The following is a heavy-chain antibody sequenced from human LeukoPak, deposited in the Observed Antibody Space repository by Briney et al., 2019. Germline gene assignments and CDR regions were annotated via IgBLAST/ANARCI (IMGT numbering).Heavy chain of an antibody. CDR1: GYTFTGCY. D-gene: IGHD3-10*01. Sequence: GASVKVSCKASGYTFTGCYMHWVRQAPGQGLEWMGWINPNSGGTNYAQKFQGRVTMTRDTSISTAYMELSRLRSDGTAVYYCARPGSYYSNWFDPWGQGTLVTVSS. V-gene: IGHV1-2*02. CDR2: INPNSGGT. CDR3: ARPGSYYSNWFDP. J-gene: IGHJ5*02.